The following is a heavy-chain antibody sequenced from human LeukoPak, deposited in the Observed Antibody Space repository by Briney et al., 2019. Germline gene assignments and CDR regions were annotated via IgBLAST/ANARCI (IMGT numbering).Heavy chain of an antibody. D-gene: IGHD2-15*01. CDR2: VYYSGST. J-gene: IGHJ5*02. CDR3: ARVLTSYCSGGSCYGNWFDP. CDR1: GFTFSNYA. V-gene: IGHV4-30-4*08. Sequence: LRLSCAASGFTFSNYAMTWVRQAPGKGLEWIGYVYYSGSTYYNPSLKSRVTISVDTSKNQFSLKLSSVTAADTAVYYCARVLTSYCSGGSCYGNWFDPWGQGTLVTVSS.